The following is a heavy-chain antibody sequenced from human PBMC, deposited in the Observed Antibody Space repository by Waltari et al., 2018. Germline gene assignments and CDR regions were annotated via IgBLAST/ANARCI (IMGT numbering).Heavy chain of an antibody. J-gene: IGHJ5*02. V-gene: IGHV4-38-2*01. CDR2: IYHDGTT. Sequence: QVQLQESGPRLVKPSETLSLTCDVSGYAINSGFYWGWFRQAPEKGLEWIATIYHDGTTFFSPSLTSRVTTSMDTSKNQSSLKLKSVTAADTAVYYCTRQTLGYCTSAACRRLEAWGQGTLVTVSS. D-gene: IGHD2-8*02. CDR3: TRQTLGYCTSAACRRLEA. CDR1: GYAINSGFY.